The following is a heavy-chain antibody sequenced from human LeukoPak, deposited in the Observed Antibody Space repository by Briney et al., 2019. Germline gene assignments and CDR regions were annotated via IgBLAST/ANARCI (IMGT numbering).Heavy chain of an antibody. D-gene: IGHD2-15*01. CDR3: ARYCSGGSCSIENYYYYGMDV. J-gene: IGHJ6*02. CDR1: GFTFSSYA. Sequence: GGSLRLSCAASGFTFSSYAMHWVRQAPGKGLEWVAVISYDGSNKYYADSVKGRFTISRDNAKNSLYLQMNSLRAEDTAVYYCARYCSGGSCSIENYYYYGMDVWGQGTTVTVSS. V-gene: IGHV3-30-3*01. CDR2: ISYDGSNK.